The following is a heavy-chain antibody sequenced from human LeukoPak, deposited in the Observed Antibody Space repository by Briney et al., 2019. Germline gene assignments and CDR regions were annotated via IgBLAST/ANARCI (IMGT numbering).Heavy chain of an antibody. D-gene: IGHD3-3*01. CDR1: GFTFSSYS. Sequence: GGSLRLSCVASGFTFSSYSMNWVRQAPGKGLELVSHISSTSTTVYHADSVKGRFTISRDNAKNSLYLQMNSLRAEDTAVYYCAKEGRDFWSGYYSWGQGTLVTVSS. CDR3: AKEGRDFWSGYYS. V-gene: IGHV3-48*04. J-gene: IGHJ1*01. CDR2: ISSTSTTV.